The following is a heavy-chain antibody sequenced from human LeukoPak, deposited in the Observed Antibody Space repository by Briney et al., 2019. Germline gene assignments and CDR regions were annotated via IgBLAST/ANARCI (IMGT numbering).Heavy chain of an antibody. Sequence: PGGSLRLSCAASGFTFSSYWMSWVRQAPGKGLEWVANIKQDGSEKYYVDSVKGRFTISRDNAKNSLYLQMNSLRAEDTAVYYCARAGEEYCSSTSCPTYDYWGQGTLVTVSS. CDR2: IKQDGSEK. CDR3: ARAGEEYCSSTSCPTYDY. CDR1: GFTFSSYW. J-gene: IGHJ4*02. V-gene: IGHV3-7*01. D-gene: IGHD2-2*01.